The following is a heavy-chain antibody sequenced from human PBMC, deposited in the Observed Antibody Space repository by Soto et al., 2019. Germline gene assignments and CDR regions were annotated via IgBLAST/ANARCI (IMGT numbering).Heavy chain of an antibody. D-gene: IGHD2-2*01. CDR3: ARAVVVVPAASYDAFDI. CDR2: ISSSGSTI. CDR1: GFTFSDYY. V-gene: IGHV3-11*01. J-gene: IGHJ3*02. Sequence: GGSLRLSCAASGFTFSDYYMSWIRQAPGKGLEWVSYISSSGSTIYYADSVKGRFTISRDNAKNSLYLQMNSLRAEDTAVYYCARAVVVVPAASYDAFDIWGQGTMVTVSS.